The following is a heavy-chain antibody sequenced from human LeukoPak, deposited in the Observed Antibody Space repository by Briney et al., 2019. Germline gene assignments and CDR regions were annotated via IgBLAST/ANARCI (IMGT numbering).Heavy chain of an antibody. CDR1: LYTFRVNA. CDR2: MNPNSGDT. J-gene: IGHJ4*02. V-gene: IGHV1-8*03. Sequence: GASVKVSCKLSLYTFRVNAIDSVCGATGQGLEWMGWMNPNSGDTRYAQKFQGRVTITRNTSINTAYMELSSLRSEDTAVYYCARALDTYDSTTYPLLSSWGQGTLVTVSS. CDR3: ARALDTYDSTTYPLLSS. D-gene: IGHD2/OR15-2a*01.